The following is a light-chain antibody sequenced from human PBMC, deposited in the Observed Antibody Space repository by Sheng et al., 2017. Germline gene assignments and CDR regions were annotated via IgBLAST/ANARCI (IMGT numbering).Light chain of an antibody. V-gene: IGLV2-8*01. CDR2: EVT. J-gene: IGLJ1*01. CDR1: SSDVGGYKY. CDR3: QCSDSSLRGV. Sequence: QSALTQPPSASGSPGQSVTISCTGTSSDVGGYKYVSWYQQHPGKAPKLMIYEVTKRPSGVPDRFSGSKSGTSASLDITGLQPEDEADYYCQCSDSSLRGVFGTGTRVTVL.